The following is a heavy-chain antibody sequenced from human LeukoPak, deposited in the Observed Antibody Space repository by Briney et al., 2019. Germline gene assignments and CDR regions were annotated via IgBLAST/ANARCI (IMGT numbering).Heavy chain of an antibody. CDR3: ARDNYAPGYYYYGMGV. CDR1: GYTFTSYA. J-gene: IGHJ6*02. Sequence: GASVKVSCKASGYTFTSYAMHWVRQAPGQRLEWMGWINAGNGNTKYSQKFQGRVTITRDTSASTAYMELSSLRSEDTAVYYCARDNYAPGYYYYGMGVWGQGTTVTVSS. D-gene: IGHD4-11*01. CDR2: INAGNGNT. V-gene: IGHV1-3*01.